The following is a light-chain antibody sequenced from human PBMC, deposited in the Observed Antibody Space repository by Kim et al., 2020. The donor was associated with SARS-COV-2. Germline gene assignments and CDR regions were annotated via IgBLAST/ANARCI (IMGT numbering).Light chain of an antibody. J-gene: IGKJ4*01. CDR1: QSVSTY. CDR3: QQQSNWPPALT. CDR2: DAS. Sequence: SQGERATLSCRASQSVSTYLSWYQQKPSQAPRLLIYDASNRATGIPDRFSGSGSGTDFTLTISSLESEDFAVYYCQQQSNWPPALTFGGGTKLEI. V-gene: IGKV3-11*01.